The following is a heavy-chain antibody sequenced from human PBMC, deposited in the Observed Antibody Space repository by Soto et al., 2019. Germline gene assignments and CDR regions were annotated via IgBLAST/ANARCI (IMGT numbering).Heavy chain of an antibody. D-gene: IGHD3-9*01. Sequence: QVQLVESGGGVVQPGRSLRLSCAASGFTFSSYAMHWVRQAPGKGLEWVAVISYDGSNKYYADSVKGRFTISRDNSKNTLYLQMNSLGAEDTAVYYCARDYDILTGYYPQRYYYYGMDVWGQGTTVTVSS. CDR2: ISYDGSNK. V-gene: IGHV3-30-3*01. J-gene: IGHJ6*02. CDR3: ARDYDILTGYYPQRYYYYGMDV. CDR1: GFTFSSYA.